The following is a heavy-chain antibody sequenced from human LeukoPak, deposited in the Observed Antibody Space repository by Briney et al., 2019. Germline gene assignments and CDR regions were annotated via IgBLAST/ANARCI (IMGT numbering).Heavy chain of an antibody. D-gene: IGHD3-22*01. CDR1: GFTFSSYS. CDR2: ISSSSSPI. Sequence: GGSLRLSCAASGFTFSSYSMNWVRQAPGKGLEWVSYISSSSSPIYYADSVKGRFTISRDNAKNSLYLQMNSLRAEDTAVYYCARAYYYDSSGYSNYWGQGTLVTVSS. J-gene: IGHJ4*02. V-gene: IGHV3-48*01. CDR3: ARAYYYDSSGYSNY.